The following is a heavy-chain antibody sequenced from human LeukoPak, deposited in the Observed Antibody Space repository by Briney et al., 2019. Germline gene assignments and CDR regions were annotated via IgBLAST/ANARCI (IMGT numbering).Heavy chain of an antibody. V-gene: IGHV3-49*03. J-gene: IGHJ4*02. D-gene: IGHD2-2*01. CDR3: TRGKSPAPTPYYFDY. CDR2: IRSKAYGGTT. Sequence: GGSLRLSCAASGFTFSDYYMSWIRQAPGKGLEWVGFIRSKAYGGTTEYAASVKGRFTISRDDSKSIAYLQMNSLKTEDTAVYYCTRGKSPAPTPYYFDYWGQGTLVTVSS. CDR1: GFTFSDYY.